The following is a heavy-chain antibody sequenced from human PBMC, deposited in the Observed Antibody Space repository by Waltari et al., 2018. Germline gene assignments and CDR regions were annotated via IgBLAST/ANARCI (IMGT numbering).Heavy chain of an antibody. CDR3: ARGIPLVAASTHYYYYYMDV. J-gene: IGHJ6*03. CDR1: GGTFSSYA. CDR2: IIPILGIA. D-gene: IGHD2-15*01. V-gene: IGHV1-69*10. Sequence: QVQLVQSGAEVKKPGSSVQVSCKASGGTFSSYAISWVRQAPGQGLEWMGGIIPILGIANYAQKFQGRVTITADKSTSTAYMELSSLRSEDTAVYYCARGIPLVAASTHYYYYYMDVWGKGTTVTVSS.